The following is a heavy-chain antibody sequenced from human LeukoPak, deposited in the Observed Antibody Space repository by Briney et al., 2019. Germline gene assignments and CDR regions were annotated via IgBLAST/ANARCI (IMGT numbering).Heavy chain of an antibody. D-gene: IGHD3-9*01. CDR3: ASARYFDWLSPFDY. Sequence: PSQTLSLTCTVSGGSISSGSYYWSWIRQPAGKGLEWIGRIYTSGSTNYNPSLKSRVTISVDTSKNQFSLKLSSVTAADTAVYYCASARYFDWLSPFDYWGQGTLVTVSS. CDR1: GGSISSGSYY. V-gene: IGHV4-61*02. J-gene: IGHJ4*02. CDR2: IYTSGST.